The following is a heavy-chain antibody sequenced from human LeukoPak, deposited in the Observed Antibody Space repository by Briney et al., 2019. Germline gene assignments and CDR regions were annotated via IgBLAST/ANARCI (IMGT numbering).Heavy chain of an antibody. CDR3: ARQRGLPYIDY. J-gene: IGHJ4*02. CDR1: GGSISSSSYY. D-gene: IGHD2-2*01. V-gene: IGHV4-39*01. CDR2: IYYSGST. Sequence: SETLSLTXTVSGGSISSSSYYWGWIRQPPGKGLEWLGSIYYSGSTYYNPSLKSRVTISVDTSKNQFSLKLSSVTAADTAVYYCARQRGLPYIDYWGQGTLVTVSS.